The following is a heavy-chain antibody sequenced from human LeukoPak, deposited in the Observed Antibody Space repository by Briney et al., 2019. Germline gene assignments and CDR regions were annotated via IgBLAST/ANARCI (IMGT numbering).Heavy chain of an antibody. Sequence: GGSLRLSCAASGFTFSRYTMNWVRQAPGKELEWISNIRSESSSTTYADSVKGRFTISRDNSKNTLYLQMNSLRAEDTAVYYCAKGSKRVGRMNFDYWGQGTLVTVSS. J-gene: IGHJ4*02. CDR3: AKGSKRVGRMNFDY. D-gene: IGHD6-25*01. CDR2: IRSESSST. CDR1: GFTFSRYT. V-gene: IGHV3-48*01.